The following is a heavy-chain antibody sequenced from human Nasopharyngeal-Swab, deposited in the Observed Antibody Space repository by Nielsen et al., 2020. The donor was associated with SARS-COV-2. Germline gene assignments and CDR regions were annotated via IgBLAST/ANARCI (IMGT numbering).Heavy chain of an antibody. D-gene: IGHD3-16*01. V-gene: IGHV3-7*05. CDR3: ATHNDYRFEH. Sequence: GESLKISCAASGFTFSNYWMTWVRQAPGKGLEWVANIKQDGTKKNYVDSVKGRFTISRDDAMNSLYLQMNSLSPEDTAVYYCATHNDYRFEHWGQGTLVSVSS. J-gene: IGHJ4*02. CDR1: GFTFSNYW. CDR2: IKQDGTKK.